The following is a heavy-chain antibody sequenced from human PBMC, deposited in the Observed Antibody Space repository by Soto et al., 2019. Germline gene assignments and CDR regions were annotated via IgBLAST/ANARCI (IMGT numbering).Heavy chain of an antibody. CDR1: GGSISGTNEY. D-gene: IGHD3-10*01. Sequence: QLQLQESGPGLVEPSETLSLTCTVSGGSISGTNEYWGWIRQPPGKGLEWIASIQYDGRTYYTPSLKSRLTISADTSKNHFSLKLSSVTAADTAVYYCARTYFGSGSYSYWGQGTLVIVSS. CDR3: ARTYFGSGSYSY. CDR2: IQYDGRT. J-gene: IGHJ1*01. V-gene: IGHV4-39*02.